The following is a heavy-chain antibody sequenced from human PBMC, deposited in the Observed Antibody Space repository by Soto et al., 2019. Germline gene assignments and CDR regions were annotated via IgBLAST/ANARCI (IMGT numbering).Heavy chain of an antibody. CDR3: ARDMRAVVGVADY. V-gene: IGHV3-21*01. CDR1: GFTFSTFS. D-gene: IGHD1-26*01. CDR2: ISSSSAYI. J-gene: IGHJ4*02. Sequence: EVQLVESWGGLVKPGGSLRLSCAASGFTFSTFSMNWLRQSPGQGLEWVASISSSSAYIYYADSVKGRFTVSRDNAKNSLHLQMNSLRGEDTAMYFCARDMRAVVGVADYWGQGTLVSVSS.